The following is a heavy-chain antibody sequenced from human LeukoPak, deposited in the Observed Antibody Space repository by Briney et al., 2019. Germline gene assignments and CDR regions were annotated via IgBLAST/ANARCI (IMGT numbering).Heavy chain of an antibody. Sequence: GGSLRLSCAASGFTVSSNYMSWVRQAPGKGLEWVSVIYSGGSTYYADSVKGRFTISRDNSKNTLYLQMNSLRAEDTAVYYCARDPVYYYYMDVWGKGTTVTVSS. CDR1: GFTVSSNY. CDR3: ARDPVYYYYMDV. J-gene: IGHJ6*03. CDR2: IYSGGST. D-gene: IGHD4-17*01. V-gene: IGHV3-53*01.